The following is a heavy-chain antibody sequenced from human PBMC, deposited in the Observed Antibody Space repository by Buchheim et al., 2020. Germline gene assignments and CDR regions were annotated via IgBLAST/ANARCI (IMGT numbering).Heavy chain of an antibody. Sequence: QVQLVESGGGVVQTGRSLRLSCAASGFTFSSYGMHWVRQAPGKGLEWVALISYDGYKKYFADSVKGRFTISRDNSKNMLYLQMSSLKTEDTAIYYCAKNRDPYLYLREFDYWGQGTL. CDR2: ISYDGYKK. CDR3: AKNRDPYLYLREFDY. CDR1: GFTFSSYG. J-gene: IGHJ4*02. V-gene: IGHV3-30*18. D-gene: IGHD2-2*02.